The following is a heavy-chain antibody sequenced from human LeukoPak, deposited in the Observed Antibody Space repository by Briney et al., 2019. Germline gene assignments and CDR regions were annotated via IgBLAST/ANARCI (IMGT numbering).Heavy chain of an antibody. V-gene: IGHV3-21*01. CDR1: GFTFSGYS. CDR3: ARDPPSSAAQLDY. Sequence: GGSLRLSCAASGFTFSGYSMNWVRQAPGKGLEWVSSISGSSSYIYYADSVKGRFTISRDNAKNSLYLQMNSLRAEDTAVYYCARDPPSSAAQLDYWGQGTLVTVSS. CDR2: ISGSSSYI. D-gene: IGHD6-13*01. J-gene: IGHJ4*02.